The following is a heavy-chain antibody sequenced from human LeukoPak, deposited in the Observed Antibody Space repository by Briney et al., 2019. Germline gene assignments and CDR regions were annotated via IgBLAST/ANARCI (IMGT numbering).Heavy chain of an antibody. J-gene: IGHJ5*01. Sequence: GGSLRLSCEASGLTFSRYSMTWVRQAPGKGLEWVSFIDTSSTTMYYTDSVKGRFTISRDNAKNSLYLQMNSLKVGDTAIYYCARDNWVDCWGQGTLVTVSS. CDR2: IDTSSTTM. CDR1: GLTFSRYS. V-gene: IGHV3-48*04. CDR3: ARDNWVDC.